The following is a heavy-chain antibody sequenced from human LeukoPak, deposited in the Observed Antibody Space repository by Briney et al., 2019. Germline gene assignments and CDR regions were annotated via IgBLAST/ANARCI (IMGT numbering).Heavy chain of an antibody. D-gene: IGHD3-10*01. CDR2: ISYDGSNK. V-gene: IGHV3-30*18. Sequence: GGSLRLSCAVSGITFSNYGMSWVRQAPGKGLEWVAVISYDGSNKYYADSVKGRFTISRDNSKNTLYLQMNSLRAEDTAVYYCAKEPGITSFVYWGQGTLDTVSS. CDR3: AKEPGITSFVY. CDR1: GITFSNYG. J-gene: IGHJ4*02.